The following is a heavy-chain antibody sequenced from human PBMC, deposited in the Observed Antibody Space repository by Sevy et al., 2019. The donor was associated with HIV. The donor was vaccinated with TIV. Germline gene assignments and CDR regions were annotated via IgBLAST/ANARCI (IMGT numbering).Heavy chain of an antibody. V-gene: IGHV4-59*08. CDR2: IYYNGHI. Sequence: SETLSLTCTVSGGSITSLYWNWIRQPPGKGLEWMANIYYNGHINYNPSLKSRVNLSLDTSKNQFSLRLSSVTAADTAMYYCAGENAWGRGYSWGQGTLVTVSS. J-gene: IGHJ4*02. CDR3: AGENAWGRGYS. D-gene: IGHD1-26*01. CDR1: GGSITSLY.